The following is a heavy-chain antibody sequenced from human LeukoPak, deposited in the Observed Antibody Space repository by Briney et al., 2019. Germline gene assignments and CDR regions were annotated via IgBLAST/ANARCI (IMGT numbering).Heavy chain of an antibody. CDR2: INHSGST. Sequence: SETLSLTCAVYGGSFSGYYWSWIRQPPGKGLEWIGEINHSGSTNYNPSLKSRVTISVGTSKNQFSLKLSSVTAADTAVYYCARGYGQFDYWGQGTLVTVSS. CDR1: GGSFSGYY. V-gene: IGHV4-34*01. D-gene: IGHD3-10*01. J-gene: IGHJ4*02. CDR3: ARGYGQFDY.